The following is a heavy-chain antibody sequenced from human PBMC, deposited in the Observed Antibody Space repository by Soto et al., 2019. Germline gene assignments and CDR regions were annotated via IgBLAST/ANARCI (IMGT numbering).Heavy chain of an antibody. J-gene: IGHJ4*02. D-gene: IGHD4-17*01. CDR2: IIPIFGTA. CDR1: GGTFSSYA. CDR3: AREMTTPWYFDY. V-gene: IGHV1-69*13. Sequence: ASVKVSCKSSGGTFSSYAISWVRQAPGQGLEWMGGIIPIFGTANYAQKFQGRVTITADESTSTAYMELSSLRSEDTAVYYCAREMTTPWYFDYWGQGTLVTVSS.